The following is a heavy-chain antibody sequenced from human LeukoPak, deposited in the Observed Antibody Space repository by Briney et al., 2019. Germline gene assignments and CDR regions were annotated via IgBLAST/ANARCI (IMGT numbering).Heavy chain of an antibody. CDR1: GYTLASYF. CDR3: ARDQDWNYAFDI. D-gene: IGHD1-7*01. J-gene: IGHJ3*02. Sequence: ASVKVSCKASGYTLASYFIHWVRQAPGQGLEWMGIINPSGGSTSYAQKFQGRVTMTRDTSTSTVYMELSSLRSEDTAVYYCARDQDWNYAFDIWGQGTMVTVSS. CDR2: INPSGGST. V-gene: IGHV1-46*01.